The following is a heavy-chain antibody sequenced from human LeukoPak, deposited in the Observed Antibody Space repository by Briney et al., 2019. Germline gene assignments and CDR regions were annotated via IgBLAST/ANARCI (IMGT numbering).Heavy chain of an antibody. Sequence: GGSLRLSCAASGFTFSSYAMSWVRQAPGKGLEWVSAISGSGGSTYYADSVKGRFTISRDNSKNTLYLQMNSLRAEDMALYYCAKGGGGRLIYYYYMDVWGKGTTVTVSS. D-gene: IGHD3-16*01. CDR1: GFTFSSYA. J-gene: IGHJ6*03. V-gene: IGHV3-23*01. CDR3: AKGGGGRLIYYYYMDV. CDR2: ISGSGGST.